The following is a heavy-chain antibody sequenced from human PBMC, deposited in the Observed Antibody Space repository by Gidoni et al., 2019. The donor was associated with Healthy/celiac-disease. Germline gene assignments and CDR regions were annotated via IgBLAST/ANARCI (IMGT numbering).Heavy chain of an antibody. CDR1: GFTFSSYS. D-gene: IGHD3-22*01. CDR2: ISSSSSTI. J-gene: IGHJ4*02. CDR3: ARVENYYDSSNYFDY. Sequence: EVQLVESGGGLVQPGGSLRLYCEASGFTFSSYSMNWVRQAPGKGLEWVSYISSSSSTIYYADSVKGRFTISRDNAKNSLYLQMNSLRDEDTAVYYCARVENYYDSSNYFDYWGQGTLVTVSS. V-gene: IGHV3-48*02.